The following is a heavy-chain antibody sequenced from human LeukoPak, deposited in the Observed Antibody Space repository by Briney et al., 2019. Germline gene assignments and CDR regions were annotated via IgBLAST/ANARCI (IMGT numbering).Heavy chain of an antibody. J-gene: IGHJ5*02. CDR3: ARDKNSSTWYWFDP. Sequence: ASVKVSCKASGDTFSNYGISWVRQAPGQGLEWMGWISGYNGHTNYAQNLQGRVTMTTDTSTSTTYMELGSLRSDDTAVYYCARDKNSSTWYWFDPWGQGTLVTVSS. CDR1: GDTFSNYG. D-gene: IGHD6-13*01. V-gene: IGHV1-18*01. CDR2: ISGYNGHT.